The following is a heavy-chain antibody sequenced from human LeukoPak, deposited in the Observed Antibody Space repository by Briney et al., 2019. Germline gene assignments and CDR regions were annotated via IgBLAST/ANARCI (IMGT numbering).Heavy chain of an antibody. CDR3: ARSYYYDSSGYYPPFFDY. CDR1: GYTFTNYY. V-gene: IGHV1-46*01. J-gene: IGHJ4*02. D-gene: IGHD3-22*01. Sequence: ASVKVSCKVSGYTFTNYYMHWVRQAPGQGLEWMGIINPSGGSTNYAQKFQGRVTMTRDTSTSTVYMELSSLRSEDTAVYYCARSYYYDSSGYYPPFFDYWGQGTLVTVSS. CDR2: INPSGGST.